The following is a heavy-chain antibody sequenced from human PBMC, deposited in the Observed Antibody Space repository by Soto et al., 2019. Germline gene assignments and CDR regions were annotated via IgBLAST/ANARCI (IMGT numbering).Heavy chain of an antibody. CDR3: AXGGFYYDSSGYYYSFDY. V-gene: IGHV3-74*01. CDR2: INSDGSST. Sequence: GGSLRLSCAASGFTFSSYWMHWVRQAPGKGLVWVSRINSDGSSTSYADSVKGRFTISRDNAKNTLYLQMNSLRAEDTAVYYCAXGGFYYDSSGYYYSFDYWGQGTLVTVSS. D-gene: IGHD3-22*01. J-gene: IGHJ4*02. CDR1: GFTFSSYW.